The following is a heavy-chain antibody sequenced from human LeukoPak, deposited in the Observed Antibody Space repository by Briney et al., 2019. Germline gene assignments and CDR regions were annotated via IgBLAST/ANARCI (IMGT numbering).Heavy chain of an antibody. CDR3: ARRSGIAVAGAFDY. D-gene: IGHD6-19*01. J-gene: IGHJ4*02. CDR1: GFTFDDYA. Sequence: GGSLRLSCAASGFTFDDYAMHWVRQAPGKGLEWVSGISWNSGSIGYADSVKGRFTISRDNAKNSLYLQMNSLRAEDTAVYYCARRSGIAVAGAFDYWGQGTLVTVSS. CDR2: ISWNSGSI. V-gene: IGHV3-9*01.